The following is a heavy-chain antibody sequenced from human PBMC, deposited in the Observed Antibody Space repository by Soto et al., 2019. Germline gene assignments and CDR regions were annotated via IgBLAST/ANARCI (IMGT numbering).Heavy chain of an antibody. CDR1: GVSVRSYT. D-gene: IGHD2-21*02. CDR3: ARDGMTTGDT. V-gene: IGHV4-4*07. Sequence: SETLSLTCIVSGVSVRSYTWSWVRQPANKGLEWIGRVFSSVSATYNPSLKSRVSISMDTPENRISLKLDSVTAADAGVYFCARDGMTTGDTWGQGTLVTVSS. J-gene: IGHJ4*02. CDR2: VFSSVSA.